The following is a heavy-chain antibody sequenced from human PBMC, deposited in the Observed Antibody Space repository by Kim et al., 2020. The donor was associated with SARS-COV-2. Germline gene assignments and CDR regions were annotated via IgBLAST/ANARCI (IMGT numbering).Heavy chain of an antibody. Sequence: GGSLRLSCATSGFTFSTYSVNWVRQAPGKGLEWVSYIDTTSSYIYYADSVKGRFTVSRDNAKNSLYLQMNSLRDEDTAVYYCARRTAVTTRTVGAMDVWGQGTTVTVYS. CDR1: GFTFSTYS. CDR2: IDTTSSYI. D-gene: IGHD4-17*01. J-gene: IGHJ6*02. V-gene: IGHV3-48*02. CDR3: ARRTAVTTRTVGAMDV.